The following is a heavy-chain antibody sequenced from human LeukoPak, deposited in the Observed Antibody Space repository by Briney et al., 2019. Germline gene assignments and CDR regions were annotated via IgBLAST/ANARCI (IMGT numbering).Heavy chain of an antibody. CDR1: GGSISSYY. J-gene: IGHJ5*01. V-gene: IGHV4-59*01. D-gene: IGHD6-19*01. Sequence: PSETLSLTCTVSGGSISSYYWSWIRQPPGKGLEWIGYIYYSGSTNYNPFLKSRVTISVDTSKNQFSLKLSSVTAADTAVYYCARVSRQWLVLDGRGYFDSWGQGTLVTVSS. CDR3: ARVSRQWLVLDGRGYFDS. CDR2: IYYSGST.